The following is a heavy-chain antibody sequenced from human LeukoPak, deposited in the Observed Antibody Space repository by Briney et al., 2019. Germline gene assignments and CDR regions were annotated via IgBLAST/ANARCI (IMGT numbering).Heavy chain of an antibody. CDR3: AKARSYLDAFDI. CDR1: GFTFSISA. Sequence: GGSLRLSCAASGFTFSISAMSWVRQAPGKGLEWVSGISGSGVSTHYAESVRGRFTISRDNSQNTLYLQMDSLRADDTALYYCAKARSYLDAFDIWGQGTMVTVCS. V-gene: IGHV3-23*01. J-gene: IGHJ3*02. D-gene: IGHD6-6*01. CDR2: ISGSGVST.